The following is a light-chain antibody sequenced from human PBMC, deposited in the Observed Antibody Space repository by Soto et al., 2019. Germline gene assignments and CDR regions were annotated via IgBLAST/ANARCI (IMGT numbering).Light chain of an antibody. CDR1: SSDVGGYNY. CDR2: DVN. V-gene: IGLV2-14*03. J-gene: IGLJ1*01. Sequence: QSALTQPASVSGSPGQSLTISCTGTSSDVGGYNYVSWYQHHPGKAPKLMIYDVNNRPSGVSNRFFGSKSGNTASLTISGLQAEGEADYYCSSYSSSSLYFFGTATKVTVL. CDR3: SSYSSSSLYF.